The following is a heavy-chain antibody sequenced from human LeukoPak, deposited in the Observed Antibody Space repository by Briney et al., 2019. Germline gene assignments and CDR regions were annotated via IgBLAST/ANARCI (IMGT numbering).Heavy chain of an antibody. CDR1: GFTFSSYA. V-gene: IGHV3-30-3*01. D-gene: IGHD1-26*01. Sequence: PGGSLRLSCAASGFTFSSYAMHWVRQAPGKGLEWVAVISYDGSNKYYADSVKGRFTISRDNAKNTLYLQMNSLRAEDTAVYYCAKDAGVGATRRPYYFDYWGQGTLVTVSS. CDR2: ISYDGSNK. CDR3: AKDAGVGATRRPYYFDY. J-gene: IGHJ4*02.